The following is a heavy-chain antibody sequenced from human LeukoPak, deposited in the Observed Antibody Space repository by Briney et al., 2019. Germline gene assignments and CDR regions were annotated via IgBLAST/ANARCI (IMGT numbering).Heavy chain of an antibody. Sequence: GGSLRLSCAASGFTFSSYAMHWVRQAPGKGLEWVAVISYDGSNKYYADSVKGRFTISRDNSKNTLYLQMNSLRAEDTAVYYCARDTYSSSWGQGTLVTVSS. J-gene: IGHJ4*02. CDR3: ARDTYSSS. CDR1: GFTFSSYA. CDR2: ISYDGSNK. D-gene: IGHD6-13*01. V-gene: IGHV3-30-3*01.